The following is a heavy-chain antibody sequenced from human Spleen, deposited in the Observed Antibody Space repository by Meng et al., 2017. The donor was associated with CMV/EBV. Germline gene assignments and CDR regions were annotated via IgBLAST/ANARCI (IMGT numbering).Heavy chain of an antibody. CDR3: ARGSEWSPFDY. CDR2: TRNKANSYTT. Sequence: GGSLRLSCAASGFTFSDHYMDWVRQAPGKGLEWVGRTRNKANSYTTEYAASVKGRFTISRDDSKNSLYLQMNSLKTEDTAVYYCARGSEWSPFDYWGQGTLVTVSS. J-gene: IGHJ4*02. D-gene: IGHD3-3*01. CDR1: GFTFSDHY. V-gene: IGHV3-72*01.